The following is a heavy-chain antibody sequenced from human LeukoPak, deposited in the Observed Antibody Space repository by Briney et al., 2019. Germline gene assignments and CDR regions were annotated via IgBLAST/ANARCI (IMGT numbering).Heavy chain of an antibody. CDR1: GGSISSSSYC. D-gene: IGHD5-12*01. CDR2: IYYSGST. V-gene: IGHV4-39*07. CDR3: ARDPGSGYEEHFDY. J-gene: IGHJ4*02. Sequence: SETLSLTCTVSGGSISSSSYCWGWIRQPPGKGLEWIGSIYYSGSTYYNPSLKSRVTISVDTSKNQFSLKLSSVTAADTAVYYCARDPGSGYEEHFDYWGQGTLVTVSS.